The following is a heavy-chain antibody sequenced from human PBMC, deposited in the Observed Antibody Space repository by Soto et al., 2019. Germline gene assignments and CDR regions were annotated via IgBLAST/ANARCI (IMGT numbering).Heavy chain of an antibody. Sequence: ALSLHCHLSGDSYSISTYSWSWIRQPPGKALQWIGFIYQSGVTSYNPSLASRVSISLDRSNNQCSLKLKSVTAADTAVYFCAGMPYTSGLRFDPWGPGTLVTVSS. CDR3: AGMPYTSGLRFDP. CDR1: GDSYSISTYS. V-gene: IGHV4-30-2*01. J-gene: IGHJ5*02. D-gene: IGHD6-19*01. CDR2: IYQSGVT.